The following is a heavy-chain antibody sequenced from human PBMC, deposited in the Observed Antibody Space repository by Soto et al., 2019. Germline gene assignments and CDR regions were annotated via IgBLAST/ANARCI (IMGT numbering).Heavy chain of an antibody. Sequence: QVQLQESGPGLVKPSGTLSLTCAVSSGSISSSNWWSWVRQPPGKGLEWIGEIYHSGSTNYNPSLKSRVTISVDKSKNPFSLKLSSVTAADTAVYYCAREGADCRGGSCYSGRNFDYWGQGTLVTVSS. CDR1: SGSISSSNW. CDR3: AREGADCRGGSCYSGRNFDY. CDR2: IYHSGST. D-gene: IGHD2-15*01. J-gene: IGHJ4*02. V-gene: IGHV4-4*02.